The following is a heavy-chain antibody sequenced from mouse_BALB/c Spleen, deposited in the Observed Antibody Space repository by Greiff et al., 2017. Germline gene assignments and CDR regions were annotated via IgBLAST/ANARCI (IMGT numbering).Heavy chain of an antibody. CDR3: ARHNYRYDGYFDY. D-gene: IGHD2-14*01. Sequence: QVHVKQSGPDLVAPSQSLSITCTVSGFSLTSYGVHWVRQPPGKGLEWLVVIWSDGSTTYNSALKSRLSISKDNSKSQVFLKMNSLQTDDTAMYYCARHNYRYDGYFDYWGQGTTLTVSS. V-gene: IGHV2-6-2*01. J-gene: IGHJ2*01. CDR2: IWSDGST. CDR1: GFSLTSYG.